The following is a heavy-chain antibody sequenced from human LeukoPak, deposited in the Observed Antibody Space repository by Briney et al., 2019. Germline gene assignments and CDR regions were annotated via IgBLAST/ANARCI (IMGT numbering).Heavy chain of an antibody. D-gene: IGHD3-10*01. CDR3: ARGSKGYYYGSGRPFDY. V-gene: IGHV4-31*02. J-gene: IGHJ4*02. Sequence: PSETLSLTCTVSGGSISSGRYYWSWIRQHPGKGLEWIGYIYYTGSAYYNPSLKSRVTISRDTSKNQFSLNLSSVTAADTAVYYCARGSKGYYYGSGRPFDYWGQGTLVTVSS. CDR1: GGSISSGRYY. CDR2: IYYTGSA.